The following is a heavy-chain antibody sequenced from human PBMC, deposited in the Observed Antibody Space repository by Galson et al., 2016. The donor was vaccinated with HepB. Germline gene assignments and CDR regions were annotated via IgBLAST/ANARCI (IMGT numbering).Heavy chain of an antibody. CDR3: ARNPYATGTFEY. V-gene: IGHV1-8*01. Sequence: SVKVSCKASGYTFTRYYIHWVRQAPGQGLEWMGWMSPDSGDTGYAQKFQGRITVTRNTSINTAYMELSSLRSEDTAVYYCARNPYATGTFEYWGQGTLVTVSS. J-gene: IGHJ4*02. D-gene: IGHD2-8*01. CDR1: GYTFTRYY. CDR2: MSPDSGDT.